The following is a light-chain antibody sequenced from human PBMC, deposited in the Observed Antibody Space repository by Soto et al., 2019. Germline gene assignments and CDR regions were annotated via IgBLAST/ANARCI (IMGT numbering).Light chain of an antibody. Sequence: QSALTQPASVSGSPGQSITISCTGTSSDVGGYNYVSWYQQHPGKAPKLTIFEVSNRPSGVSNRFSGSKSGNTASLTISGLQVEDEADYYCSSYTTSYTGVFGGGTKVTVL. CDR1: SSDVGGYNY. CDR2: EVS. CDR3: SSYTTSYTGV. J-gene: IGLJ3*02. V-gene: IGLV2-14*01.